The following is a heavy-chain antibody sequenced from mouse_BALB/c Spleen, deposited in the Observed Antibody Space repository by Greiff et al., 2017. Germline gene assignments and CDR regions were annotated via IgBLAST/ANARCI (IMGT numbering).Heavy chain of an antibody. CDR1: GDSITSGY. CDR2: ISYSGST. D-gene: IGHD1-1*01. J-gene: IGHJ1*01. V-gene: IGHV3-8*02. CDR3: ARYYGSSFYWYFDV. Sequence: EVKVVESGPSLVKPSQTLSLTCSVTGDSITSGYWNWIRKFPGNKLEYMGYISYSGSTYYNPSLKSRISITRDTSKNQYYLQLNSVTTEDTATYYCARYYGSSFYWYFDVWGAGTTVTVSS.